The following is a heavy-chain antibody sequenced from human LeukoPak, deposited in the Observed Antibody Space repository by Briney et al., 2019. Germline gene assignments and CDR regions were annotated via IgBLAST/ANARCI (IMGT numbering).Heavy chain of an antibody. J-gene: IGHJ3*02. CDR1: GYTFTSYG. V-gene: IGHV1-18*01. CDR2: ISAYNGNT. CDR3: ARGLGDYYDSSGYYRVELELDI. D-gene: IGHD3-22*01. Sequence: ASVKVSCMASGYTFTSYGISWVRQAPGQGLEWMGWISAYNGNTNYAQKLQGRVTMTTDTSTSTAYMEMRSLRSDDTAVYYCARGLGDYYDSSGYYRVELELDIWGQGTMVTVSS.